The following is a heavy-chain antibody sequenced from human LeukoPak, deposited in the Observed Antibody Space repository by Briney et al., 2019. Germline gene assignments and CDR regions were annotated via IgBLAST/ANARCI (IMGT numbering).Heavy chain of an antibody. D-gene: IGHD2-21*01. CDR2: FYAGDT. V-gene: IGHV4-61*02. CDR1: AASISSDNHY. J-gene: IGHJ6*03. CDR3: ARGVFMTSGRYFYYMDL. Sequence: PSETLSLTCTVSAASISSDNHYWNWIRQPAGRGLEWIGRFYAGDTKYNPSLNNRATVSVDTSKNQFSLTLSSVTAADTATYYCARGVFMTSGRYFYYMDLWGTGTTVTVSS.